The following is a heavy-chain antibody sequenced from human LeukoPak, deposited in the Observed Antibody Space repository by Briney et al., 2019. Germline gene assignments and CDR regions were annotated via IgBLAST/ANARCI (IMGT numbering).Heavy chain of an antibody. CDR2: ISGSGGST. CDR3: AKVRGYYYDSSGYGYFDY. V-gene: IGHV3-23*01. D-gene: IGHD3-22*01. Sequence: PGGSLRLSCAASGFTFSSYAMSWVRQAPGKGLEWVSAISGSGGSTYYADSVKGRFTISRDNSKNTLYLQMNSLRAEDTAVYYCAKVRGYYYDSSGYGYFDYWGQGTLVTVSS. J-gene: IGHJ4*02. CDR1: GFTFSSYA.